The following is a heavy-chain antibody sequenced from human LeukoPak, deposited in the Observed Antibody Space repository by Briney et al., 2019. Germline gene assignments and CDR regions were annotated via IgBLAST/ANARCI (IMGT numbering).Heavy chain of an antibody. V-gene: IGHV3-33*01. CDR1: GFNFNIYG. Sequence: PGGSLRLSCAASGFNFNIYGMHWVRQAPGKGLEWVALIRSDGSGKYYADSVKGRFTISRDNAKNSLYLQMNSLRAEDTAVYYCARPGVGATRYYYMDVWGKGTTVTVSS. CDR2: IRSDGSGK. J-gene: IGHJ6*03. D-gene: IGHD1-26*01. CDR3: ARPGVGATRYYYMDV.